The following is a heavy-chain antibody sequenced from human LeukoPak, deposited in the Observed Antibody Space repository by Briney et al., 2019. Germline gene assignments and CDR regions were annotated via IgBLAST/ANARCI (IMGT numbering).Heavy chain of an antibody. CDR3: ARDHRYDFWSSFLWFDP. CDR1: GYTFTGYY. D-gene: IGHD3-3*01. Sequence: ASVKVSCKASGYTFTGYYMHWVRQAPGQGLEWMGWINPNSGGTNYAQKFQGRVTMTRDTSISTAYMEPSRLRSDDTAVYYCARDHRYDFWSSFLWFDPWGQGTLVTVSS. V-gene: IGHV1-2*02. J-gene: IGHJ5*02. CDR2: INPNSGGT.